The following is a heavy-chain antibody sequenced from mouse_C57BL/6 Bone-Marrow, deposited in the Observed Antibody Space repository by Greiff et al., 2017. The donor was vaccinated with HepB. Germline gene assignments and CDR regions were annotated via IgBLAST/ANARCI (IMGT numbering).Heavy chain of an antibody. CDR1: GYTFTSYW. V-gene: IGHV1-74*01. CDR3: ASHYYGSSYGYFDV. Sequence: QVQLQQPGAELVKPGASVKVSCKASGYTFTSYWMHWVKQRPGQGLEWIGRIHPSDSYTNYNQKFKGKSTLTVDKSSSTAYMQLSSLTSEDSAVYYCASHYYGSSYGYFDVWGTGTTVTVSS. J-gene: IGHJ1*03. CDR2: IHPSDSYT. D-gene: IGHD1-1*01.